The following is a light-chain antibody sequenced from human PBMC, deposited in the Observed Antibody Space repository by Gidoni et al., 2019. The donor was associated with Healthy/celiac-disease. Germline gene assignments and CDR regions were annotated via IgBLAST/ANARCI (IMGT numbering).Light chain of an antibody. CDR2: DAS. J-gene: IGKJ1*01. CDR1: QDISNY. V-gene: IGKV1-33*01. Sequence: DPVSITCQASQDISNYLNWYQQKPGKAPKLLIYDASNLETGVPSRFSGSGSGTDFTFTISSLQPEDIATYYCQRYDNLPTFGQGTKVEIK. CDR3: QRYDNLPT.